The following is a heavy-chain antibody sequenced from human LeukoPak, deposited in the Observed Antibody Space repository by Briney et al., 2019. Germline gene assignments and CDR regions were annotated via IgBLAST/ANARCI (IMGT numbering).Heavy chain of an antibody. CDR1: GFTFSGFS. J-gene: IGHJ4*02. CDR2: IKQDGSER. CDR3: ARGPSL. Sequence: PGGSLRLSCAASGFTFSGFSMSWVRQSPTKGLEWVANIKQDGSERYYVDSVKGRFTISRDNAKNSLSLQMNNLRVEDTAVYYCARGPSLWGQGTLVTVSS. D-gene: IGHD3-16*02. V-gene: IGHV3-7*01.